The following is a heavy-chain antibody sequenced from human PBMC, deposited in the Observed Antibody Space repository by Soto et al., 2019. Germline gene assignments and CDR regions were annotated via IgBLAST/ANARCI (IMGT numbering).Heavy chain of an antibody. CDR3: ARVIFPVTIFGLGIGFDP. Sequence: QVQLQESGPGLVKPSQTLSLTCTVYGGSISSGGYYWSGLRQHPGEGLERIGYISYSGSTYDNPSLKSRVTISVDTSKNQFPLKLSSVAAAETVVYSCARVIFPVTIFGLGIGFDPWGQGALVTVSS. V-gene: IGHV4-31*03. CDR1: GGSISSGGYY. D-gene: IGHD3-3*01. J-gene: IGHJ5*02. CDR2: ISYSGST.